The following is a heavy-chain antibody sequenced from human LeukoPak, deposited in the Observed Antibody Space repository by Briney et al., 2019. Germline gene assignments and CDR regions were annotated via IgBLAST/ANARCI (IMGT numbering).Heavy chain of an antibody. CDR2: INQDGSEK. V-gene: IGHV3-7*03. CDR1: GLTFSRYW. J-gene: IGHJ4*02. Sequence: PGGSLRLSCAASGLTFSRYWLTWVRQAPGKGLGWVANINQDGSEKNYVDSVKGRFTISRDNAKSSLYLQMNSLRDEDTAVYHCVSRGCTANACFVSSFNCFDHWGQGSLVTVSS. D-gene: IGHD2-8*02. CDR3: VSRGCTANACFVSSFNCFDH.